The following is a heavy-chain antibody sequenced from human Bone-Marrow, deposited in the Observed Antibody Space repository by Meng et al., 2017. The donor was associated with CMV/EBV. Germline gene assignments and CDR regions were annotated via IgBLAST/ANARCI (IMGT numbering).Heavy chain of an antibody. CDR3: ASEFVAARLDY. CDR2: IYDSGTT. Sequence: GGSLRLSCAASGFTVSSNAMTWVRQAPGKGLEWLSVIYDSGTTFYAESVKGRFTVSRDSSKNTLFLQMNSLRGEDTAVYYCASEFVAARLDYWGQGTLVTVSS. D-gene: IGHD6-13*01. V-gene: IGHV3-66*02. J-gene: IGHJ4*01. CDR1: GFTVSSNA.